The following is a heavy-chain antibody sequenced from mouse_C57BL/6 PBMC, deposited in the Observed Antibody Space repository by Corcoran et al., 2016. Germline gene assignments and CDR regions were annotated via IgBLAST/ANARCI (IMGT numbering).Heavy chain of an antibody. D-gene: IGHD3-2*02. Sequence: QIQLVQSGPELKKPGETVKISCKASGYTFTTYGMSRVKQAPGKGLKWMGWINTYSGVPTYADDFKGRFAFSLETSASTAYLQINNLKNEDTATYFCARSGRLRPYYFDYWGQGTTLTVSS. V-gene: IGHV9-3*01. CDR1: GYTFTTYG. J-gene: IGHJ2*01. CDR2: INTYSGVP. CDR3: ARSGRLRPYYFDY.